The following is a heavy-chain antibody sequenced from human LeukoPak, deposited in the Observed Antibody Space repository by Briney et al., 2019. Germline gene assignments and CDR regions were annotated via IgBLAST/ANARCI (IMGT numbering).Heavy chain of an antibody. D-gene: IGHD3-10*01. Sequence: SETLSLTCTVAGGSISSSSYYWGWIRQPPGKGLEWIGSIYYSGSTYYNPSLKSRVTISVDTSKSQFSLKLSSVTAADTAVYYCASLWFGELPYNWFDPWGQGTLVTVSS. CDR2: IYYSGST. J-gene: IGHJ5*02. CDR3: ASLWFGELPYNWFDP. V-gene: IGHV4-39*01. CDR1: GGSISSSSYY.